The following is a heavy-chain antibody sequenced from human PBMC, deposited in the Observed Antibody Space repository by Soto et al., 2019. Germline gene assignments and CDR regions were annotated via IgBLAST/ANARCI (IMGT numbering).Heavy chain of an antibody. V-gene: IGHV3-64D*06. CDR2: ISSNGGST. D-gene: IGHD6-19*01. J-gene: IGHJ4*02. Sequence: PGGSLRLSCSASGFTFSIYAMHWVRHAPGKGLEYVSAISSNGGSTYYADSVKGRFTISRDNSKNTLYLQMSSLRAEDTAVYYCVKDPGSLFPFDHWGQGTLVTVSS. CDR3: VKDPGSLFPFDH. CDR1: GFTFSIYA.